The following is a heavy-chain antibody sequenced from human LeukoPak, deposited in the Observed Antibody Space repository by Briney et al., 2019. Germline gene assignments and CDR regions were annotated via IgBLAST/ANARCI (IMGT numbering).Heavy chain of an antibody. J-gene: IGHJ4*02. Sequence: PGGSLRLSCAAAGFTFSCYSMRWGRQAPGEGVGLGAVISYDGSNKYYTDSVKGRFTIFRDTSKNTLYLKLNTLTAADTAVYYCARDFGATRGVRGVYWGQGTLVTVSS. D-gene: IGHD3-10*01. CDR3: ARDFGATRGVRGVY. CDR1: GFTFSCYS. V-gene: IGHV3-30*04. CDR2: ISYDGSNK.